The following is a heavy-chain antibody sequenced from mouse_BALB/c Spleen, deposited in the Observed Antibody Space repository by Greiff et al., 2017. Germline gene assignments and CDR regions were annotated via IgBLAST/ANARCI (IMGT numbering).Heavy chain of an antibody. CDR2: IYPSDSYT. Sequence: QVQLQQPGAELVRPGASVKLSCKASGYTFTSYWINWVKQRPGQGLEWIGNIYPSDSYTNYNQKFKDKATLTVDKSSSTAYMQLSSPTSEDSAVYYCTRRGYDNYAMDYWGQGTSVTVSS. V-gene: IGHV1-69*02. D-gene: IGHD2-14*01. CDR1: GYTFTSYW. J-gene: IGHJ4*01. CDR3: TRRGYDNYAMDY.